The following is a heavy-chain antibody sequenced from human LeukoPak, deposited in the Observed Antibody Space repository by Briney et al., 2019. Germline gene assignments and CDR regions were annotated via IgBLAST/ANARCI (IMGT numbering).Heavy chain of an antibody. V-gene: IGHV3-74*01. CDR1: GFTFSRYW. CDR3: VRGADTGYSSDS. Sequence: GGSLRLSCVASGFTFSRYWMHWVRQAPGKGLVWVSRVNSDGRSTNYADSVKGRFSISRDNAENTLYLQMNSLRVEDTAVYYCVRGADTGYSSDSWGQGTLVTVSS. J-gene: IGHJ4*02. D-gene: IGHD3-9*01. CDR2: VNSDGRST.